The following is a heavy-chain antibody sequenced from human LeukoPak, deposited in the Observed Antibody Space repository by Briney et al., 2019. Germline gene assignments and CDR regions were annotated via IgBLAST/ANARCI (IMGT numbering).Heavy chain of an antibody. CDR3: ARFQGYSSGWSCWFDP. V-gene: IGHV3-21*01. Sequence: PGGSLRLSCAASGFTFSSYSMNWVRQAPGEGLEWVSSISSSSSYIYYADSVKGRFTISRDNAKNSLYLQMNSLRAEDTAVYYCARFQGYSSGWSCWFDPWGQGTLVTVSS. D-gene: IGHD6-19*01. J-gene: IGHJ5*02. CDR2: ISSSSSYI. CDR1: GFTFSSYS.